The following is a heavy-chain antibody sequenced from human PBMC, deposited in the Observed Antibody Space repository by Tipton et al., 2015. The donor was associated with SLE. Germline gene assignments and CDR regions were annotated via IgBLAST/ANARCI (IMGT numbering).Heavy chain of an antibody. CDR1: GGSITSYY. CDR3: ARDSTRWSF. J-gene: IGHJ4*02. V-gene: IGHV4-59*01. CDR2: VYGTGNT. D-gene: IGHD2/OR15-2a*01. Sequence: TLSLTCTVSGGSITSYYWNWIRQPPGKGLEWIGYVYGTGNTDYNPSLKSRVTLSVDTSKNQFSLQLTSVTAADTAVYYCARDSTRWSFWGQGTLVTVSS.